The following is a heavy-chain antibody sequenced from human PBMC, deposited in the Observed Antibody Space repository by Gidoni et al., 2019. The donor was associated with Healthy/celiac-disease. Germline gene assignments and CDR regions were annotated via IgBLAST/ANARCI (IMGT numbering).Heavy chain of an antibody. CDR1: GFTFSSYA. CDR2: VSGSGGTT. Sequence: EVQLLESGGGLVQPGGSLRLSCAASGFTFSSYARSWVRRAPGKGLEWVAAVSGSGGTTYYADSLKGRFTISRDNSKNTLYLQMNSLRAEDTAVDYCAKTRIASAGTVGAFDIWGQGTMFTVSS. CDR3: AKTRIASAGTVGAFDI. V-gene: IGHV3-23*01. D-gene: IGHD6-13*01. J-gene: IGHJ3*02.